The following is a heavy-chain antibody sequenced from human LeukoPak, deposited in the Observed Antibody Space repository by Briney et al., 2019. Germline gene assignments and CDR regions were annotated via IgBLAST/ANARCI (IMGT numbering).Heavy chain of an antibody. Sequence: SVKVSCKASGGTFSSYTISWVRQAPGQGLEWMGRIIPILGIANYAQKFQGRVTITADKSTSTAYMELSSLRSEDTAVYYCARLDTYYYDSSGYSPDWGQGTLVTVSS. V-gene: IGHV1-69*02. CDR1: GGTFSSYT. CDR2: IIPILGIA. D-gene: IGHD3-22*01. J-gene: IGHJ4*02. CDR3: ARLDTYYYDSSGYSPD.